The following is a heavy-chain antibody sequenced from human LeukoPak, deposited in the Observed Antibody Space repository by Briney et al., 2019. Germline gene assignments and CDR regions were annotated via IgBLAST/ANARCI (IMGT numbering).Heavy chain of an antibody. V-gene: IGHV4-30-2*01. CDR1: GGSISSGGYY. Sequence: SETLSLTCTVSGGSISSGGYYWSWIRQPPGKGLEWIGYIYHSGSTYYNPSLKSRVTISVDRSKNQFSLKLSSVTAADTAVYYCAGDCSSTSCYPHWGQGTLVTVSS. CDR2: IYHSGST. CDR3: AGDCSSTSCYPH. D-gene: IGHD2-2*01. J-gene: IGHJ4*02.